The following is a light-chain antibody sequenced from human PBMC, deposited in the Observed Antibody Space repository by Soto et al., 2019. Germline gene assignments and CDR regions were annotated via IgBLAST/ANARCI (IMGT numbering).Light chain of an antibody. Sequence: EIVMTQSPATLSVSPGDRATLSCRASQSVSSSYLAWYQQKPGQAPRLLIYGASSRATGIPDRFSGSGSGTDFTLTISSLEPEDFAVYYCQQYNNWPPITFGQGTRLEIK. J-gene: IGKJ5*01. CDR2: GAS. CDR3: QQYNNWPPIT. CDR1: QSVSSSY. V-gene: IGKV3D-15*01.